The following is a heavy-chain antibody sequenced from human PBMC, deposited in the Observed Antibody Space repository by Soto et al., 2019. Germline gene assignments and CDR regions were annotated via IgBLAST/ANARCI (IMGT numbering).Heavy chain of an antibody. CDR3: AKGGSFESFDY. V-gene: IGHV3-9*01. D-gene: IGHD3-16*01. CDR2: ISWNSGSI. Sequence: PGGSLRLSCAASGFTFDDYAMHWVRQAPGKGLEWVSGISWNSGSIGYADSVKGRFTISRDNAKNSLYLQMNSLRAEDTALYYCAKGGSFESFDYWGQGTLVTVSS. CDR1: GFTFDDYA. J-gene: IGHJ4*02.